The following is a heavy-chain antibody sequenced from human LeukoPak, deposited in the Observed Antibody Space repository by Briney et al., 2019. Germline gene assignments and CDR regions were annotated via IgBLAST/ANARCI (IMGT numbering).Heavy chain of an antibody. V-gene: IGHV1-2*02. CDR2: INPNSGGT. J-gene: IGHJ4*02. Sequence: GASVKVSCKASGYTFTGYYMHWVRQAPGQGLEWMGWINPNSGGTNYAQKFQGRVTMTRGTSISTAYMELSRLRSDDTAVYYCATHSLSSSWYDYWGQGTLVTVSS. D-gene: IGHD6-13*01. CDR3: ATHSLSSSWYDY. CDR1: GYTFTGYY.